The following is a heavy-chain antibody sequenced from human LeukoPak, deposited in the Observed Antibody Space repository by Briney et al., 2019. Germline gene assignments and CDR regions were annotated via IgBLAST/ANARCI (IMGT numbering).Heavy chain of an antibody. CDR1: GFTFSSYS. J-gene: IGHJ3*02. CDR2: ISSSSSYI. CDR3: ARSGLDAFDI. V-gene: IGHV3-21*01. D-gene: IGHD3/OR15-3a*01. Sequence: GGSLRLSCAASGFTFSSYSMNWVRQAPGKGLEWVSSISSSSSYIHYADSVKGRFTISRDNAKNSLYLQMNSLRAEDTAVYYCARSGLDAFDIWGQGTMVTVSS.